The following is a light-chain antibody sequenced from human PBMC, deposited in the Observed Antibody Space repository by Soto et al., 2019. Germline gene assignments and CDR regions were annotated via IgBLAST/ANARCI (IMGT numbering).Light chain of an antibody. Sequence: EIVLTQSPSTLSVSAGERATLSWGASQSVSSNLAWYQQKPGQAPRLLMYGVSSRASGVPDRFSGSVSGTDFTLSISGLETEDFAVYSGQQYGTLPWTFGQGTKVDI. J-gene: IGKJ1*01. V-gene: IGKV3-20*01. CDR1: QSVSSN. CDR2: GVS. CDR3: QQYGTLPWT.